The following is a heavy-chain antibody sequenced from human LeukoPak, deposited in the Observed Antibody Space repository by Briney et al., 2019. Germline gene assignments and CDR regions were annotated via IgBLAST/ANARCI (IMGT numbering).Heavy chain of an antibody. CDR2: ISDSGSNV. CDR1: GFTFSSYS. V-gene: IGHV3-21*01. D-gene: IGHD6-6*01. CDR3: AKEGRSSTPGY. Sequence: GGSLRLSCAASGFTFSSYSMNWVRQAPGKGLEWVSSISDSGSNVYYADSVKGRFTIPRDNAKNSLFLQMNSLRAEDTAVYYCAKEGRSSTPGYWGQGTLVTVSS. J-gene: IGHJ4*02.